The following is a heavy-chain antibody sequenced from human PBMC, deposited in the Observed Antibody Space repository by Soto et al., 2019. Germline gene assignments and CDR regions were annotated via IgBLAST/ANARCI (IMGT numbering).Heavy chain of an antibody. CDR2: MNAKSGDT. CDR1: GYNFSDFD. CDR3: ARGNPFNYAGFDV. J-gene: IGHJ6*02. V-gene: IGHV1-8*01. D-gene: IGHD3-16*01. Sequence: QAHLEQSGAELKRPGASVNVSCKASGYNFSDFDINWLRQDSGQGPEWMGWMNAKSGDTFFAQRFQGKFNMTWDTSLSTAYVEVGSLTSDDTAIYYCARGNPFNYAGFDVWGQGTTVAVSS.